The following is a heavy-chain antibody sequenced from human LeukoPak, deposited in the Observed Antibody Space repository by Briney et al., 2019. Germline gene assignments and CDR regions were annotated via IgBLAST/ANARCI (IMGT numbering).Heavy chain of an antibody. D-gene: IGHD3-16*01. J-gene: IGHJ4*02. CDR3: ASAYYHYYFDY. Sequence: GGSLRLSCEASGFTFRSYWMHWVRQAPGKGLVWVSRINGDGSSTSYADSVKGRFTISRDNAKNTLYLQMNSLRAEDSAVYYCASAYYHYYFDYWGQGTLVTVSS. CDR1: GFTFRSYW. V-gene: IGHV3-74*01. CDR2: INGDGSST.